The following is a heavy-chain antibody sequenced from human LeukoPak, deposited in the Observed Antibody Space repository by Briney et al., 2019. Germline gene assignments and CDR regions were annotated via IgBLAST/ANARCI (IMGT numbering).Heavy chain of an antibody. V-gene: IGHV4-39*01. CDR2: IYSSGTT. D-gene: IGHD5-18*01. Sequence: SDTLSLTCTVSGGSVHSYDHYWAWIRPPPGKGLEWMGTIYSSGTTSYNPSLKSRVTISVDTSSNHFYLNLISVTAADTALYYCARQPHSYGPDYYYYYMDLWGTGTTVTVSS. CDR3: ARQPHSYGPDYYYYYMDL. J-gene: IGHJ6*03. CDR1: GGSVHSYDHY.